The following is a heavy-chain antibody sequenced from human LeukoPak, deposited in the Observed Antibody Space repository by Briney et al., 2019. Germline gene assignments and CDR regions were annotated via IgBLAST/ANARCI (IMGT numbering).Heavy chain of an antibody. D-gene: IGHD4-23*01. Sequence: PSETLSLTCTVSGGSISIYHWSWLRQPPGKGLDWIGYIYYTGSTNYNPSTTYNPSLKSRVTISVDTSKNQFSLKLNSVTAADTAVYYCARGDYGGRIVPLDSWGQGTLVTVSS. V-gene: IGHV4-59*01. CDR2: IYYTGST. CDR1: GGSISIYH. J-gene: IGHJ4*02. CDR3: ARGDYGGRIVPLDS.